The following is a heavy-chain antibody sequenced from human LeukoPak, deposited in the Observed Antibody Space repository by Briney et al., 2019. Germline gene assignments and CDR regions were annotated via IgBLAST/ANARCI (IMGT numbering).Heavy chain of an antibody. V-gene: IGHV3-30-3*01. CDR2: ISYDGSNK. CDR1: GFTFNNYA. J-gene: IGHJ3*02. CDR3: ARDPQYHAFDI. D-gene: IGHD4-11*01. Sequence: SGGSLRLSCAASGFTFNNYAIHWVRQAPGKGLEWVAVISYDGSNKFYADSVMGRFTISRDNSKNTLYLQMNSLRAEDTAVYFCARDPQYHAFDIWGQGTMVTVSS.